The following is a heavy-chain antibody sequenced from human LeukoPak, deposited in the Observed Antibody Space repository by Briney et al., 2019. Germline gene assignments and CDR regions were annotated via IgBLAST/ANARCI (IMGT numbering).Heavy chain of an antibody. J-gene: IGHJ6*02. CDR2: INPNSGGT. CDR1: GYTFTGYY. D-gene: IGHD4-11*01. CDR3: AREVVTTVTNVWNYYYYYGMDV. Sequence: ASVTVSCKASGYTFTGYYMHWVRQAPGQGLEWMGWINPNSGGTNYAQKFQGWVTMTRDTSISTAYMELSRLRSDDTAVYYCAREVVTTVTNVWNYYYYYGMDVWGQGTTVTVSS. V-gene: IGHV1-2*04.